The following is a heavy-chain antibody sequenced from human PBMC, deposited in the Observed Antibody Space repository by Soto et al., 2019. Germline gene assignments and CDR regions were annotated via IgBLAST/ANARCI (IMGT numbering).Heavy chain of an antibody. CDR3: RSALKYSYRYL. V-gene: IGHV5-51*03. J-gene: IGHJ4*02. Sequence: GESLNISCKGSGYTFISYSIAWVRQLPGKGLERMGIIYASDSDTRYSPSFQGQVTISVDKFISTAYLQWSSLKAADTAIYYCRSALKYSYRYLWGQGTLVTVSS. CDR2: IYASDSDT. D-gene: IGHD5-18*01. CDR1: GYTFISYS.